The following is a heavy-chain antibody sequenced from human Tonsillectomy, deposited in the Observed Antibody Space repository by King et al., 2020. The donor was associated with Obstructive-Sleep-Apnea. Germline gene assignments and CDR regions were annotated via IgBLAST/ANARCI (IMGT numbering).Heavy chain of an antibody. CDR1: GGSISSYS. CDR3: ARITFFDLVTNHPFNWYFDL. D-gene: IGHD3-9*01. J-gene: IGHJ2*01. V-gene: IGHV4-59*01. Sequence: QLQESGPGLVKPSETLSLTCTVSGGSISSYSWNWMRQPPGKGLEWIGSIYYSGTTDYHPSLRSRVTIAVNTSYNKFSLKLTSVTAADTAFYYCARITFFDLVTNHPFNWYFDLWGRGTLVTVSS. CDR2: IYYSGTT.